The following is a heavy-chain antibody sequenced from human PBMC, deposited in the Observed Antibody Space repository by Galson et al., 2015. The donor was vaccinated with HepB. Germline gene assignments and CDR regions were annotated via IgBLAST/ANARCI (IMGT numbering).Heavy chain of an antibody. D-gene: IGHD1-26*01. CDR3: ARGRSSGSYPFYSY. CDR2: INAGNGNT. CDR1: GYTFTGYY. V-gene: IGHV1-3*01. Sequence: SVKVSCKASGYTFTGYYMHWVRQAPGQGLEWMGWINAGNGNTKYSQKFQGRVTITRGTSASTAYMGLSSLRSEDTAVYYCARGRSSGSYPFYSYWGQGTLVTVSS. J-gene: IGHJ4*02.